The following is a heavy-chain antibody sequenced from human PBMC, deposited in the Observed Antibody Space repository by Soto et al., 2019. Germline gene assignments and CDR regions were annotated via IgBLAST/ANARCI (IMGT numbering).Heavy chain of an antibody. V-gene: IGHV3-23*01. D-gene: IGHD4-17*01. J-gene: IGHJ6*03. CDR3: AKDRLATTVTQNNFCYMGV. CDR2: ISGSGDNT. CDR1: GFSFSSYA. Sequence: GGSLRLSCAASGFSFSSYAMSWVRQAPGKGLAWVSAISGSGDNTYYADSVKGRFTISRDSSKNTLYLQMDSLRVEDTAVYYCAKDRLATTVTQNNFCYMGVWGRGTTVTVSS.